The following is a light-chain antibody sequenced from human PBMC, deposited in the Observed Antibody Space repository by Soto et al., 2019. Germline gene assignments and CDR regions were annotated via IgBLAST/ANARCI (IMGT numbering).Light chain of an antibody. CDR2: DAS. CDR1: QSVSSS. V-gene: IGKV3-11*01. CDR3: QQRSNWPRT. Sequence: EIVLTQSPATLSLSPGERATLSCRASQSVSSSLAWFQHKPGQAPRLLIYDASNRATGIPARFSGSGSGTDFTLTISSLEPEDFAVYYCQQRSNWPRTFGQGTTLEIK. J-gene: IGKJ2*01.